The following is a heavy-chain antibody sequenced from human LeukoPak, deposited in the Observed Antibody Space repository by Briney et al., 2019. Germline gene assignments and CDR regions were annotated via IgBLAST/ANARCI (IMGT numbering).Heavy chain of an antibody. CDR1: GGSISSYY. V-gene: IGHV4-59*01. CDR2: IYYSGTT. J-gene: IGHJ6*03. D-gene: IGHD2-15*01. Sequence: SETLSLTCTVSGGSISSYYWSWIRQPPGKGLEWIGYIYYSGTTNYNPSLKSRVDTSKNQLSLKLTSVTAADTAVYYCARDTPIDPYYYYYMDVWGKGTTVTVSS. CDR3: ARDTPIDPYYYYYMDV.